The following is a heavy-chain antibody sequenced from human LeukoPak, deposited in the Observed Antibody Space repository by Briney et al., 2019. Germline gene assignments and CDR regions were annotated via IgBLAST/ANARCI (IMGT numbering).Heavy chain of an antibody. Sequence: SQTLSLTCAVSGGSISSGGYSWSWIRQPPGKGLEWIGYIYHSGSTYYNPSLKSRVTISVDRSKNQFSLKLSSVTAADTAVYYCARETRIHLWTFDSWGQGTLVTVSS. D-gene: IGHD5-18*01. J-gene: IGHJ4*02. CDR3: ARETRIHLWTFDS. CDR2: IYHSGST. CDR1: GGSISSGGYS. V-gene: IGHV4-30-2*01.